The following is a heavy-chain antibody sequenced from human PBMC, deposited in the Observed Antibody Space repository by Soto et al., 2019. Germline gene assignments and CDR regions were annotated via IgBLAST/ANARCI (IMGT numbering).Heavy chain of an antibody. CDR2: IYHSGST. CDR3: AKDRAPYSGSRPFDP. CDR1: GGSISSGGYS. D-gene: IGHD1-26*01. J-gene: IGHJ5*02. V-gene: IGHV4-30-2*01. Sequence: SETLSLTCAVSGGSISSGGYSWSWIRQPPGKGLEWIGYIYHSGSTYYNPSLKSRVTISVDRSKNQFSLKLSSVTAADTAVYYCAKDRAPYSGSRPFDPWGQGTLVTVSS.